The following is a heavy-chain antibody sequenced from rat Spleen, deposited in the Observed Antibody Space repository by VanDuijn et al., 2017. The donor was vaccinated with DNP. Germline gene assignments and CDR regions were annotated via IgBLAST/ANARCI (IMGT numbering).Heavy chain of an antibody. V-gene: IGHV5-7*01. CDR1: GFTFSVYN. Sequence: EVQLVESGGGLVQPGGSLKLSCAAPGFTFSVYNMAWVRQAPKKGLEWVATISYDGSSTYYRDSVKGRFTISSDKAKSTLYLQMDSLRSEDTATYYCARHPRYDGYPFDYWGQGVMVTVSS. CDR2: ISYDGSST. CDR3: ARHPRYDGYPFDY. D-gene: IGHD1-12*03. J-gene: IGHJ2*01.